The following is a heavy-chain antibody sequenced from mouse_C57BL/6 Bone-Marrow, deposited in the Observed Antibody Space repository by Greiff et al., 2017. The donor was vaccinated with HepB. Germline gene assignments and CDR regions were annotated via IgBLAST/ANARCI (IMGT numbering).Heavy chain of an antibody. CDR1: GFSLTSYA. V-gene: IGHV2-9-1*01. CDR3: ARKGYGSSYYYAMDY. Sequence: VKVVESGPGLVAPSQSLSITCTVSGFSLTSYAISWVRQPPGKGLEWLGVIWTGGGTNYNSALKSRLSISKDNSKSQVFLKMNSLQTDDTARYYCARKGYGSSYYYAMDYWGQGTSVTVSS. CDR2: IWTGGGT. J-gene: IGHJ4*01. D-gene: IGHD1-1*01.